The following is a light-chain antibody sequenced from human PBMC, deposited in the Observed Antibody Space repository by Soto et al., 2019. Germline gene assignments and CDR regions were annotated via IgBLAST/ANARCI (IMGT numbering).Light chain of an antibody. V-gene: IGKV3-20*01. J-gene: IGKJ1*01. CDR1: QSVSSSH. Sequence: EIVLTQSPGTLSLSPGEIATLSCRASQSVSSSHLAWYQQKPGQAPKLLIYGASSRATGIPDRFSGSGSGTDFTLTISRLEPEDFAVYYCQQYGSSPRTFGQGTKVEIK. CDR2: GAS. CDR3: QQYGSSPRT.